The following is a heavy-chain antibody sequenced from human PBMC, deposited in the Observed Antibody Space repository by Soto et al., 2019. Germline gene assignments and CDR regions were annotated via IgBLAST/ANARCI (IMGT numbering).Heavy chain of an antibody. D-gene: IGHD6-19*01. V-gene: IGHV4-59*01. CDR3: ARSVAVPGANIES. CDR2: VYYTGST. CDR1: CGSITGSY. J-gene: IGHJ4*02. Sequence: SETQSLTCSGSCGSITGSYWSWFRQSPGKGLEWLGYVYYTGSTNYSPSLRSRVSITVATSQTEFSLRLSSVTAADTPVYFCARSVAVPGANIESWGQGTQVTVAS.